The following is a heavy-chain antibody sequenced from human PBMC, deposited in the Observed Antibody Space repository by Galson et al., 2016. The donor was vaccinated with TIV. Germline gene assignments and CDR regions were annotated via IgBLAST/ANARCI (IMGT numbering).Heavy chain of an antibody. V-gene: IGHV1-69*01. J-gene: IGHJ6*02. Sequence: SCKASGDTFSTYPFNWVRQAPGQGLEWVGGFIPLFGTANCAQKFQGRVTITADESTSTLYMEVSSLRSEDTAVYYCAKDRNTAMDTYHYYYGMDVWGQGTTVIVSS. CDR3: AKDRNTAMDTYHYYYGMDV. D-gene: IGHD5-18*01. CDR1: GDTFSTYP. CDR2: FIPLFGTA.